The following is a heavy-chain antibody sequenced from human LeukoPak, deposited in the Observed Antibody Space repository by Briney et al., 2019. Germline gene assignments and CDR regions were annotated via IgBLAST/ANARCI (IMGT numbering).Heavy chain of an antibody. CDR1: GFTFSSYG. CDR3: ARGLSYYYDSSGYYLDY. D-gene: IGHD3-22*01. J-gene: IGHJ4*02. CDR2: LSANGSVT. V-gene: IGHV3-23*01. Sequence: GGSLRLSCAASGFTFSSYGMSWVRQAPGKGLEWVSGLSANGSVTFYARSVRGRFTISRDNSKNTLYLQMNSLRAEDTAVYYCARGLSYYYDSSGYYLDYWGQGTLVTVSS.